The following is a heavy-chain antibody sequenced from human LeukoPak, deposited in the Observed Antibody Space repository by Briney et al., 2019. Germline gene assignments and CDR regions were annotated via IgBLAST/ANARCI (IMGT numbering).Heavy chain of an antibody. CDR1: GFTIGTAW. V-gene: IGHV3-15*01. D-gene: IGHD3-3*02. CDR3: IAHFPYFYGFDV. Sequence: GGSLRLSCVRSGFTIGTAWMSWVRQAPGKGQEWLGHIKSEGVGAKTDYAAPAKGRFAISRDDSKNMIYLQMSSLKIDDTAIYYCIAHFPYFYGFDVWGKGTTVTVSS. J-gene: IGHJ6*04. CDR2: IKSEGVGAKT.